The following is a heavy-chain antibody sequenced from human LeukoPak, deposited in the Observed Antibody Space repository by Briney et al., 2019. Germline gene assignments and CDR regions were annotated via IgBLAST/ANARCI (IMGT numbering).Heavy chain of an antibody. CDR3: AKVKDITMVRGAVPYYYGMDV. CDR2: IYYSGST. D-gene: IGHD3-10*01. V-gene: IGHV4-39*06. CDR1: GGSISSSSYY. Sequence: SETLSLTCTVSGGSISSSSYYWGWIRQPPGKGLEWIGSIYYSGSTYYNPSLKSRVTISVDTSKNQFPLKLSSVTAADTAVYYCAKVKDITMVRGAVPYYYGMDVWGQGTTVTVSS. J-gene: IGHJ6*02.